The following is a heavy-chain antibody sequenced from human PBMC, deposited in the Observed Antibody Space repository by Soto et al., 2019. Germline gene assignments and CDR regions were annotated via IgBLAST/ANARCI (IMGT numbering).Heavy chain of an antibody. CDR2: IKQDGSEK. Sequence: GSLRLSCAASGFTFSRHWMSWVRQAPGKGLEWVASIKQDGSEKYSGDSVKGRFTISRDNAKNSLYLQMSSLRAEDTAVYYCARFVMGFAESNFDHWGHGALVTVSS. CDR1: GFTFSRHW. CDR3: ARFVMGFAESNFDH. V-gene: IGHV3-7*01. J-gene: IGHJ4*01. D-gene: IGHD2-21*01.